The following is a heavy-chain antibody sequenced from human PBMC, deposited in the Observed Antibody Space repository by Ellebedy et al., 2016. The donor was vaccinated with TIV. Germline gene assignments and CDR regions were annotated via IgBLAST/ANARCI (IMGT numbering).Heavy chain of an antibody. CDR3: VRGSGPNWLDP. CDR1: GGTFSNYV. D-gene: IGHD6-19*01. V-gene: IGHV1-18*01. J-gene: IGHJ5*01. Sequence: AASVKVSCKAFGGTFSNYVINWVRQAPGQGLEWMGWISGYSGNTDYAQKFQGRVTMTTDTGTNTGYMELTSLTSDDTAVYYCVRGSGPNWLDPWGQGTLVTVSS. CDR2: ISGYSGNT.